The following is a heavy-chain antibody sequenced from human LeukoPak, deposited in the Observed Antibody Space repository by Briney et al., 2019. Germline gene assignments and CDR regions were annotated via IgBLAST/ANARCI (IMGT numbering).Heavy chain of an antibody. CDR1: GPSVTSGGFY. J-gene: IGHJ6*03. CDR2: VYYTGST. D-gene: IGHD3-10*01. Sequence: SETLSLTCSVSGPSVTSGGFYWGWLRQPPGKGPEWIATVYYTGSTYYNPSLKSRVTISVDTSKNQFSLKLSSVTAADTAVYYCAGNGKYYYGSDPTYYYMDVWGKGTTVTVSS. V-gene: IGHV4-39*07. CDR3: AGNGKYYYGSDPTYYYMDV.